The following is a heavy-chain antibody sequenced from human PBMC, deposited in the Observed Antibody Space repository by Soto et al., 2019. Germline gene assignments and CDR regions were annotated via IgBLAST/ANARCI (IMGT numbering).Heavy chain of an antibody. CDR1: GGSISSYY. D-gene: IGHD6-13*01. CDR2: IYYSGST. J-gene: IGHJ6*02. CDR3: ARVSRAAAGNYYYYGMDV. Sequence: PSETLSLTCTVSGGSISSYYWSWIRQPPGKGLEWIGYIYYSGSTNYNPSLKSRVTISVDTSKNQFSLKLSSVTAADTAVYYCARVSRAAAGNYYYYGMDVWGHGTTVTVSS. V-gene: IGHV4-59*01.